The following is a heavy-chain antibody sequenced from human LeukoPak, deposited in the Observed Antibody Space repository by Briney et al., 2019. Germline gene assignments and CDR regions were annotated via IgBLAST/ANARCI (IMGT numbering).Heavy chain of an antibody. J-gene: IGHJ4*02. CDR1: GFTFSSYA. V-gene: IGHV3-23*01. CDR2: ISGSGGST. D-gene: IGHD3-22*01. CDR3: AKWSGYYYDSSGFDY. Sequence: PGGSLRLSCAASGFTFSSYAMSWVRQAPGKGLXXXXXISGSGGSTYYADSVKGRFTISRDNSKNTLYLQMNSLRAEDTAVYYCAKWSGYYYDSSGFDYWGQGTLVTVSS.